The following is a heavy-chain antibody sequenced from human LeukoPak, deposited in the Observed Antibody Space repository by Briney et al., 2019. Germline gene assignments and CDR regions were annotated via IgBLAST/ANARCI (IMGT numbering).Heavy chain of an antibody. CDR1: GYTFIDNY. Sequence: ASVTVSCKASGYTFIDNYFHWVRQAPGQGLEWVGWIHPKTGRTHYAQNFQGRVTLTRDTSISTAYMYLSGLTSDDTAIYYCARDPQGGRGSLGSDYWGQGTLVTVSS. V-gene: IGHV1-2*02. J-gene: IGHJ4*02. CDR3: ARDPQGGRGSLGSDY. D-gene: IGHD1-26*01. CDR2: IHPKTGRT.